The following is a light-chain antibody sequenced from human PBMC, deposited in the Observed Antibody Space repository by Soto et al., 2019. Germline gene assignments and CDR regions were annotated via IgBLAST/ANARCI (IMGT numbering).Light chain of an antibody. Sequence: EIVLTQSPGTLSLSPGERATLSCRASQSVSSSYLAWYQQKPGQAPRLLIYGASSRATGIPDRFSGSGYGTDFTLTISRLAPEDFAVYYCQQYGSSPPYTFGQGTKLEIK. V-gene: IGKV3-20*01. CDR3: QQYGSSPPYT. CDR1: QSVSSSY. J-gene: IGKJ2*01. CDR2: GAS.